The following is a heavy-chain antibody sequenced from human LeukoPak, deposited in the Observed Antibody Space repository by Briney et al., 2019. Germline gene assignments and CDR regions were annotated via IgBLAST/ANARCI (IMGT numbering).Heavy chain of an antibody. Sequence: GGSLRLSCSASGFTFSSYAMHWVRQAPGKGLEWVANIKQDGSEKYYVGSVKGRFTVSRDNAKNSLYLQMNSLRAEDTAVYYCARVSSGNYYYGMDVWGQGTTVTVSS. CDR3: ARVSSGNYYYGMDV. V-gene: IGHV3-7*04. D-gene: IGHD2-15*01. CDR2: IKQDGSEK. CDR1: GFTFSSYA. J-gene: IGHJ6*02.